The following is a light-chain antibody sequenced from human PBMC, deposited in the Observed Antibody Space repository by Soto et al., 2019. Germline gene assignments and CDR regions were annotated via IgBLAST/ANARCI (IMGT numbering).Light chain of an antibody. CDR2: GAS. CDR1: QRVSSSY. CDR3: QQYGSSPPFT. V-gene: IGKV3-20*01. Sequence: EIVLTQSPGTLSLSPGERATLSCRASQRVSSSYLAWYQQKPGQAPRLLIYGASSSATGIPDRFSGSGSGTDFTLTISRLEPEDFAVYFCQQYGSSPPFTFGQGTKVEI. J-gene: IGKJ2*01.